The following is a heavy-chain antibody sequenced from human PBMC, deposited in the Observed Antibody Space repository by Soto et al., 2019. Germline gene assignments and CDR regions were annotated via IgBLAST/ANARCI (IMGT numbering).Heavy chain of an antibody. Sequence: ASVKVSCKASGGTFSSYAISWVRQAPGQGLEWMGGIIPILGIANYAQKFQGRVTITADKSTSTAYMELSSLRSEDTAVYYCARDDSYYGSGSYGGDYGMDVWGQGTTVTVSS. V-gene: IGHV1-69*10. CDR3: ARDDSYYGSGSYGGDYGMDV. D-gene: IGHD3-10*01. J-gene: IGHJ6*02. CDR2: IIPILGIA. CDR1: GGTFSSYA.